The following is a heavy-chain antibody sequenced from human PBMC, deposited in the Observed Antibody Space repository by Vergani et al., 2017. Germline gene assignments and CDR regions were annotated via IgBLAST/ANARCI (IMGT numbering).Heavy chain of an antibody. CDR3: ARDREYYDFWSGYYGSPYYFDY. V-gene: IGHV3-48*01. CDR2: ISSSSSTI. D-gene: IGHD3-3*01. J-gene: IGHJ4*02. CDR1: RFTFSSYS. Sequence: EVQLVESGGGLEQPGGSLRLSCAASRFTFSSYSMNWVRQAPGKGLEWVSYISSSSSTIYYADSVKGRFTISRDNAKNSLYLQMNSLRAEDTAVYYCARDREYYDFWSGYYGSPYYFDYWGQGTLVTVSS.